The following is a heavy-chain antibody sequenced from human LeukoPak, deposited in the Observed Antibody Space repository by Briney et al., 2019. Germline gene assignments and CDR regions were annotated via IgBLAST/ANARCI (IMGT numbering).Heavy chain of an antibody. CDR2: ISSSSSYI. J-gene: IGHJ5*02. CDR1: GFTFSSYA. V-gene: IGHV3-21*01. CDR3: ARDGVGSWYPNWFDP. D-gene: IGHD6-13*01. Sequence: GGSLRLSCAASGFTFSSYAMSWVRQAPGKGLEWVSSISSSSSYIYYADSVKGRFTISRDNAKNSLYLQMNSLRAEDTAVYYCARDGVGSWYPNWFDPWGQGTLVTVSS.